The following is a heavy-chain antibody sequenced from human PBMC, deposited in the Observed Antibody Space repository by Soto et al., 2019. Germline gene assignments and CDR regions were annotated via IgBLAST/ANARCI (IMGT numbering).Heavy chain of an antibody. J-gene: IGHJ4*02. Sequence: QVQLQQWGAGLLKPSETLSLTCAVYGGSFSGYYWCWVRQPPGKGLEWIGEINHSGSTNYNPSLKSRVTISVDTSKHHVSLKLSSVTAADTAVYYCARYDRTNDFGDYGDFDYWGQGTLVTVSS. V-gene: IGHV4-34*01. CDR2: INHSGST. CDR1: GGSFSGYY. CDR3: ARYDRTNDFGDYGDFDY. D-gene: IGHD4-17*01.